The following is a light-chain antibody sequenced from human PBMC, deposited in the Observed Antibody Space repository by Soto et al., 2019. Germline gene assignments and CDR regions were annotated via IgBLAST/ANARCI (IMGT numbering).Light chain of an antibody. V-gene: IGKV1-17*01. Sequence: DIQMTQSPSSLSASVGDRVTITCRASQSIRDHLGWYQQKPGKAPKSLIYVASRLQSGVPSRFSGSGSGTELTLTISSLQPEDFATYYCVQHNSDPWTFGQGTKVEI. CDR2: VAS. J-gene: IGKJ1*01. CDR3: VQHNSDPWT. CDR1: QSIRDH.